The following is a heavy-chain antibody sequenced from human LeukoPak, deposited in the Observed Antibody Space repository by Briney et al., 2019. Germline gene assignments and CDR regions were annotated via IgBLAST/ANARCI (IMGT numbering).Heavy chain of an antibody. CDR3: VKDMGFDLLKDAFHV. CDR2: ISWDSGNQ. J-gene: IGHJ3*01. D-gene: IGHD3-9*01. CDR1: GFILDDYA. V-gene: IGHV3-9*01. Sequence: AGRSLRLSCVGSGFILDDYAMHWVRQVPGKGLEWVSSISWDSGNQAYTDSVKGRFTISRDNDKNSLYLQMNSLRPEDTALYYCVKDMGFDLLKDAFHVWGQGTLVTVSS.